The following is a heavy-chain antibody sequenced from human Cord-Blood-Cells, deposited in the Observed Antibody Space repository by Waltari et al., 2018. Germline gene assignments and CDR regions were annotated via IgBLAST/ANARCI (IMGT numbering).Heavy chain of an antibody. D-gene: IGHD2-21*01. CDR1: GGSISSYY. J-gene: IGHJ4*02. CDR3: ARDAYCGGDCYYFDY. V-gene: IGHV4-4*07. Sequence: QVQLQESGPGLVKPSETLSLTCTVSGGSISSYYWSWIRPPAGKGLEWIGRIYTSGSTNYNPSLKSRVTMSVDTSKNQFSLKLSSVTAADTAVYYCARDAYCGGDCYYFDYWGQGTLVTVSS. CDR2: IYTSGST.